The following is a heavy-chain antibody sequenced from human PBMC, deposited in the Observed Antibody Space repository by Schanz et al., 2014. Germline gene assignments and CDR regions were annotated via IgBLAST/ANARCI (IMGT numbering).Heavy chain of an antibody. V-gene: IGHV1-3*01. Sequence: QVQLVQSWAEVKGPGASVKVSCKASGYTFTSYSIHWVRQAPGQGLEWMGWINVGNGNMKYSQKFQGRVTITRDTSASTAYMDLSSLRPEDTAVYYCARSNYYDNSDYYNSFDYWGQGTLVNVSS. J-gene: IGHJ4*02. D-gene: IGHD3-22*01. CDR3: ARSNYYDNSDYYNSFDY. CDR1: GYTFTSYS. CDR2: INVGNGNM.